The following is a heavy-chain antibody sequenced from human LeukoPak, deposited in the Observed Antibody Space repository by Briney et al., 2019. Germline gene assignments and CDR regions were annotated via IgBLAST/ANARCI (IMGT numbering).Heavy chain of an antibody. CDR1: GFTFSSYA. CDR2: ISYDGSNK. J-gene: IGHJ4*02. CDR3: AKVMDRDIVATIRLGSQYCFDY. Sequence: PGGSLRLSCAASGFTFSSYAMHWVRQAPGKGLEWVAVISYDGSNKYYADSVKGRFTISRDNSKNTLYLQMNSLRAEDTAVYYCAKVMDRDIVATIRLGSQYCFDYWGQGTLVTVSS. D-gene: IGHD5-12*01. V-gene: IGHV3-30*04.